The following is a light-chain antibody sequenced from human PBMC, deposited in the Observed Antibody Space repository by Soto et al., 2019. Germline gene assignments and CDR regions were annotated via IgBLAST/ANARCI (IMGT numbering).Light chain of an antibody. V-gene: IGKV3-20*01. CDR3: QHYGGSYI. J-gene: IGKJ3*01. CDR2: GAA. CDR1: QSFNSIY. Sequence: EIVLTQSPGTLSLSPGERATLSCRASQSFNSIYLAWYQQKPGQSPRLLIFGAASRATGIPVRFSGSGSGTDFTLSISRLEPEDFAVYYCQHYGGSYIFGPGTKVDIK.